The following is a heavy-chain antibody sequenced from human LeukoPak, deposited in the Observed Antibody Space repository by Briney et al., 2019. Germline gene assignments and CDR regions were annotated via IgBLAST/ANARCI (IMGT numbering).Heavy chain of an antibody. D-gene: IGHD5-18*01. CDR2: ISWNSGSI. CDR3: ARGHTAMVTPHDAFDI. Sequence: GGSLRLSCAASGFTFDDYAMHWVRQAPGKGLEWVSGISWNSGSIGYADSVKGRFTISRDNAKNSLYLQMNSLRAEDTALYYCARGHTAMVTPHDAFDIWGQGTMVTVSS. J-gene: IGHJ3*02. CDR1: GFTFDDYA. V-gene: IGHV3-9*01.